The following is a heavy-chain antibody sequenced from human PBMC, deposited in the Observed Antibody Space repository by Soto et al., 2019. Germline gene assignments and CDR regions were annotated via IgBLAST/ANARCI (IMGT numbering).Heavy chain of an antibody. J-gene: IGHJ4*02. CDR3: AKDLTIFGVVIIPGYFDY. CDR2: ISGSGGST. D-gene: IGHD3-3*01. V-gene: IGHV3-23*01. Sequence: RLSCAASGFTFSSYAMSWVRQAPGKGLEWVSAISGSGGSTYYADSVKGRFTISRDNSKNTLYLQMNSLRAEDTAVYYCAKDLTIFGVVIIPGYFDYWGQGTLVTVSS. CDR1: GFTFSSYA.